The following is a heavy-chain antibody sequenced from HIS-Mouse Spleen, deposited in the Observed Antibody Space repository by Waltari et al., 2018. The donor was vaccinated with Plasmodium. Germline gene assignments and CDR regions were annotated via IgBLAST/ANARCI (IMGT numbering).Heavy chain of an antibody. D-gene: IGHD6-13*01. Sequence: QVQLVQSGAEVKKPGSSVKVSCKASGGTFSSYAISWVRQAPGQGLEWMGGFVPIFGTENYAQKFQGRVTITADESTSTACRGLSSLRSEDTAVYYCARGGRYSSSWYGGYWGQGTLVTVSS. CDR1: GGTFSSYA. CDR2: FVPIFGTE. J-gene: IGHJ4*02. CDR3: ARGGRYSSSWYGGY. V-gene: IGHV1-69*01.